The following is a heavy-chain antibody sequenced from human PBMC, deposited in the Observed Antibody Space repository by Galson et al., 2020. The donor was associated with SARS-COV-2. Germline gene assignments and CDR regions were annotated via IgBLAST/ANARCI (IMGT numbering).Heavy chain of an antibody. D-gene: IGHD3-3*01. CDR3: AGFLEWLFDY. Sequence: VGSLRLSCAASGFILSNHDMHWVRQAPGKGLEWVASMRYDGSTQYYAASVKGRFTISRDSSKNTLYLQLNSLRPEDTAVYFCAGFLEWLFDYWGQGTLVTVSS. CDR1: GFILSNHD. V-gene: IGHV3-30*02. CDR2: MRYDGSTQ. J-gene: IGHJ4*02.